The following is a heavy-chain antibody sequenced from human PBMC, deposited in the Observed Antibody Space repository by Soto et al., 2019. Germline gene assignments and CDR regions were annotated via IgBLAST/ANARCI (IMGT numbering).Heavy chain of an antibody. Sequence: ASVKVSCKASGYTFTSYAMHWVRQAPGQRLEWMGWINAGNGNTKYSQKFQGRVTITRDTSASTAYMELSSLRSEDTAVYYCARDQRDLRRRDMDVWGKGTTVTVSS. CDR1: GYTFTSYA. J-gene: IGHJ6*03. V-gene: IGHV1-3*01. CDR2: INAGNGNT. CDR3: ARDQRDLRRRDMDV.